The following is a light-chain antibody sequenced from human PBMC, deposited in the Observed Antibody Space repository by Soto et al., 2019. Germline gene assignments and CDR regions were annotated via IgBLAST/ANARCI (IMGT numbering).Light chain of an antibody. CDR2: GAS. V-gene: IGKV3-20*01. J-gene: IGKJ3*01. CDR1: QSVSSSY. Sequence: DIVLTQSPGTLSLSPGERATLSCRASQSVSSSYLAWYQQKPGQAPRLLIYGASSRATGIPDRFSGSGSGTDFTLTISRLEPEDFEVYYCQQYGSSLFTLGPGTKVDIK. CDR3: QQYGSSLFT.